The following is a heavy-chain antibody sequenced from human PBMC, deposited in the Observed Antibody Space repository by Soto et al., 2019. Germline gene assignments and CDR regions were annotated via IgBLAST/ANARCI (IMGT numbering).Heavy chain of an antibody. CDR3: ARGVSSSGGFDY. D-gene: IGHD6-6*01. V-gene: IGHV3-7*03. CDR2: IKQGGSEK. Sequence: GSLRLSCAASGFTFSTYSINWVRQAPGKGLEWVANIKQGGSEKYYVDSVKGRFTISRDNSKNTLYLQMNSLRAEDTAVYYCARGVSSSGGFDYWGQGTLVTVSS. J-gene: IGHJ4*02. CDR1: GFTFSTYS.